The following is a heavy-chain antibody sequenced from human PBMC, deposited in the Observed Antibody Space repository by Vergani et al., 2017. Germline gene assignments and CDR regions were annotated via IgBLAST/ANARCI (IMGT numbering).Heavy chain of an antibody. J-gene: IGHJ4*02. V-gene: IGHV4-34*10. D-gene: IGHD3-10*01. CDR2: INNDGHT. CDR3: AVRPRVNLVGGEIVTKRAFDY. Sequence: QVQLQESGPVLVKPPGTLSLTCAVFVDSFCSFYWSWIRQPPGKGLEWIGEINNDGHTNYNPSLESRVTVSRDTAKNQFPLNLMSVTAADTAMYYCAVRPRVNLVGGEIVTKRAFDYWSQGSLVTVSS. CDR1: VDSFCSFY.